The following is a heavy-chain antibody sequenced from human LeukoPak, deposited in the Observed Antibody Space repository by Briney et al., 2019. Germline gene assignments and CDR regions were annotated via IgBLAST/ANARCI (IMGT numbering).Heavy chain of an antibody. V-gene: IGHV3-21*01. CDR1: GFTFSSYN. D-gene: IGHD3-10*02. CDR3: AELGITMIGGV. J-gene: IGHJ6*04. Sequence: GGSLRLSCAASGFTFSSYNMNWVRQAPGKGLEWVSSISSGSNYIYYADSVKGRFTISRDHAKNSLYLQMNSLRAEDTAVYNCAELGITMIGGVWGKGTTVTISS. CDR2: ISSGSNYI.